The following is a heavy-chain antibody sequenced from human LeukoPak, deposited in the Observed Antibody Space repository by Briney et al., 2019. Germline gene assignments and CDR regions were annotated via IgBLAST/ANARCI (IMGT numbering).Heavy chain of an antibody. CDR3: ARERDYYDSSGDNWFDP. CDR1: GGSISSRIYN. Sequence: SETLSLTCTISGGSISSRIYNWGWIRQSPGKGLEWIGSIYYTRITNYNPSLKSRVTISVHTSKNQFSLRLSSVTAADTSVYYCARERDYYDSSGDNWFDPWGQGTLVTVSS. V-gene: IGHV4-39*02. J-gene: IGHJ5*02. CDR2: IYYTRIT. D-gene: IGHD3-22*01.